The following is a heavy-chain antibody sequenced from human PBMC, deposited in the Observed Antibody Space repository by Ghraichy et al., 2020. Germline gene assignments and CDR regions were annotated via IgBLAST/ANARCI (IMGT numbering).Heavy chain of an antibody. V-gene: IGHV4-59*01. J-gene: IGHJ2*01. CDR1: GGSISSYY. D-gene: IGHD3-16*01. Sequence: SETLSLTCTVSGGSISSYYWSWIRQPPGKGLEWIGYIYYSGSTNYNPSLKSRVTISVDTSKNQFSLKLSSVTAADTAVYYCARGQRYGSWGGWYFDLWGRGTLVTVSS. CDR2: IYYSGST. CDR3: ARGQRYGSWGGWYFDL.